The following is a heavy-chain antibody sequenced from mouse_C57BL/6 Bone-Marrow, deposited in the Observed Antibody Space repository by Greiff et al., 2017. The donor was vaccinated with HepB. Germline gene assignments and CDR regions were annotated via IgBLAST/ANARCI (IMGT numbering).Heavy chain of an antibody. CDR1: GFTFSDYG. CDR3: ARQADGYSYYAMDY. J-gene: IGHJ4*01. Sequence: DVKLVESGGGLVKPGGSLKLSCAASGFTFSDYGMHWVRQAPEKGLEWVAYISSGSSTIYYADTVKGRFTISRDNAKNTLFLQMTSLRSEDTAMYYCARQADGYSYYAMDYWGQGTSVTVSS. CDR2: ISSGSSTI. V-gene: IGHV5-17*01. D-gene: IGHD2-3*01.